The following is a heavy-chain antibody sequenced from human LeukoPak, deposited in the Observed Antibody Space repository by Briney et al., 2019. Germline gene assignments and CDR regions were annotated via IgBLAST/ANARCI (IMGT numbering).Heavy chain of an antibody. CDR3: AKEGVVVVVAANDY. Sequence: GGPLRLSCAASGFTFSSYAMSWVRQAPGKGLEGVSAISGSGGSTYYADSVKGRFTISRDNSKNTLYLQMNSLRAEDTAVYYCAKEGVVVVVAANDYWGQGTLVTVSS. V-gene: IGHV3-23*01. CDR1: GFTFSSYA. CDR2: ISGSGGST. D-gene: IGHD2-15*01. J-gene: IGHJ4*02.